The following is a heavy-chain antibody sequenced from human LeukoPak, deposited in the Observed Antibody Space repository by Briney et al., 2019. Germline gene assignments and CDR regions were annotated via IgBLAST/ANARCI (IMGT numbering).Heavy chain of an antibody. CDR2: ISGSGGST. CDR3: ARDGGYGDYVPHYYGMDV. Sequence: GGSLRLSCAASGFTFSSYAMSWVRQAPGKGLEWVSAISGSGGSTYYADSVKGRFTISRDNSKNTLYLQMNSLRAEDTAVYYCARDGGYGDYVPHYYGMDVWGQGTTVTVSS. CDR1: GFTFSSYA. J-gene: IGHJ6*02. D-gene: IGHD4-17*01. V-gene: IGHV3-23*01.